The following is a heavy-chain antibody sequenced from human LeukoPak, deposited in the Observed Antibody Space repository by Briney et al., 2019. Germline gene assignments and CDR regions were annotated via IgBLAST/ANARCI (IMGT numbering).Heavy chain of an antibody. Sequence: PSETLSLTCTVSGGSISSSSYYWGWIRQPPGKGLEWIGSIYYSGSTYYNPSLKSRVTISVDTSKNQFSLKLSSVTAADTAVYYCARVVPVRGVIIGYYFDYWGQGTLVTVSS. J-gene: IGHJ4*02. CDR2: IYYSGST. CDR1: GGSISSSSYY. V-gene: IGHV4-39*07. CDR3: ARVVPVRGVIIGYYFDY. D-gene: IGHD3-10*01.